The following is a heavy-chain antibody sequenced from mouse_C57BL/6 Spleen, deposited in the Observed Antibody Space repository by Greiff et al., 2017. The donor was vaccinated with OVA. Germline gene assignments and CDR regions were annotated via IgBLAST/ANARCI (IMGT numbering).Heavy chain of an antibody. CDR2: ISSGGSYT. J-gene: IGHJ1*03. CDR1: GFTFSSYG. V-gene: IGHV5-6*01. Sequence: EVQLVESGGDLVKPGGSLKLSCAASGFTFSSYGMPWVRQTPDKRLEWVATISSGGSYTYYPDSVKGRFTISRAKAKNTLYLQMSSLKSEDTAMYYCARQYGSSYWYFDVWGTGTTVTVSS. CDR3: ARQYGSSYWYFDV. D-gene: IGHD1-1*01.